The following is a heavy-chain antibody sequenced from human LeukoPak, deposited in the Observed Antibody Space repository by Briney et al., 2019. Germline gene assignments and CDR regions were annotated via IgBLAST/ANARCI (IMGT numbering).Heavy chain of an antibody. D-gene: IGHD6-6*01. CDR1: GGSFTGYY. CDR2: INHSGST. V-gene: IGHV4-34*01. CDR3: ARGLRTLIAARPSAFDI. J-gene: IGHJ3*02. Sequence: SETLSLTCAVYGGSFTGYYWSWIRQPPGKGLEWFGEINHSGSTNDHPSLKSRVTISVDTSKNQFSLKLSSVTAADTAIYYCARGLRTLIAARPSAFDIWGQGTMVTVSS.